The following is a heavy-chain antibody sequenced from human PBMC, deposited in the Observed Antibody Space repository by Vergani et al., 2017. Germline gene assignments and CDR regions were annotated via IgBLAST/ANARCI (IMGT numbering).Heavy chain of an antibody. D-gene: IGHD2-21*02. CDR3: ARGDCGGDCEIDY. V-gene: IGHV3-9*01. J-gene: IGHJ4*02. Sequence: EVQLVESGGGLVQPGRSLRLSCAASGFTFDDYAMHWVRQAPGKGLEWVSRINSDGSSTSYADSVKGRFTISRDNAKNTLYLQMNSLRAEDTAVYYCARGDCGGDCEIDYWGQGTLVTVSS. CDR1: GFTFDDYA. CDR2: INSDGSST.